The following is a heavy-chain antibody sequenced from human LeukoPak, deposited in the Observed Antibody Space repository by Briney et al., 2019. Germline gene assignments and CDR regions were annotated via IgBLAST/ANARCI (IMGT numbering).Heavy chain of an antibody. J-gene: IGHJ4*02. V-gene: IGHV4-34*01. Sequence: SETLSLTCAVYGGSFSGYYWSWIRQPPGKDLEWIGYIYHSGSTYYNPSLKSRVTISVDRSKNQFSLKLSSVTAADTAVYYCARAEPPSAIYFDYWGQGTLVTVSS. CDR1: GGSFSGYY. D-gene: IGHD1-14*01. CDR3: ARAEPPSAIYFDY. CDR2: IYHSGST.